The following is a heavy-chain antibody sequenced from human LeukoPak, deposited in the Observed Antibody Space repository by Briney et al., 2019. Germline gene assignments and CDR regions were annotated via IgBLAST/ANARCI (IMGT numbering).Heavy chain of an antibody. CDR2: IIPIFGTA. CDR3: ARENYYDSSGYYRPSADAFDI. J-gene: IGHJ3*02. V-gene: IGHV1-69*06. CDR1: GGTFISYA. D-gene: IGHD3-22*01. Sequence: GASVKVSCKASGGTFISYAISWVRQAPGQGLEWMGGIIPIFGTANYAQKFQGGVTITADKSTSTYYMELSSLRSEDTAVYYCARENYYDSSGYYRPSADAFDIWGQGTMVTVSS.